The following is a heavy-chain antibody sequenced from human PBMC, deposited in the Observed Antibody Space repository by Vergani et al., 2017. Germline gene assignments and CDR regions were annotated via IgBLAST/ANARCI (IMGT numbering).Heavy chain of an antibody. V-gene: IGHV3-73*01. CDR1: GFTFSGSA. CDR3: TRPGGWYAGGFDP. CDR2: IRSKANSYAT. Sequence: EVQLVESGGGLVQPGGSLKLSCAASGFTFSGSAMHWVRQASGKGLEWGSRIRSKANSYATAHAASVKGRFTISRDDSKNTAYLQMNSLKTEDTAVYYGTRPGGWYAGGFDPWGEGTLVTVSS. D-gene: IGHD6-19*01. J-gene: IGHJ5*02.